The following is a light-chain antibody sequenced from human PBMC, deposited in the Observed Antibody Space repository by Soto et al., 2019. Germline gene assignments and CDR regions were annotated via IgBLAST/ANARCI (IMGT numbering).Light chain of an antibody. V-gene: IGKV4-1*01. CDR1: QTILYFSNNKNF. J-gene: IGKJ5*01. Sequence: DIAMTQSKTSLAVSLGERATINCKSSQTILYFSNNKNFLAWYQQKAGQPPKLLITWASTRESGVPDRFSGSGSGTDFTLTISSLQAEDVAVYYCQQYYNSITSGHGTRLEIK. CDR3: QQYYNSIT. CDR2: WAS.